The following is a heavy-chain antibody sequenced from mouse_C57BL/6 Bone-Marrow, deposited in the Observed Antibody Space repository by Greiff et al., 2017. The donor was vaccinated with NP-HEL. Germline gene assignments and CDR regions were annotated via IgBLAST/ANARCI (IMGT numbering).Heavy chain of an antibody. V-gene: IGHV1-15*01. CDR3: TRGRDYLDY. CDR1: GYTFTDYE. CDR2: IDPETGGT. J-gene: IGHJ2*01. Sequence: QVQLQQSGAELVRPGASVTLSCKASGYTFTDYEMHWVKQTPVHGLEWIGAIDPETGGTAHNQKFKGKAILTADKSSSTAYMELRSLTSEDSAVYYCTRGRDYLDYWGQGTTLTVSS.